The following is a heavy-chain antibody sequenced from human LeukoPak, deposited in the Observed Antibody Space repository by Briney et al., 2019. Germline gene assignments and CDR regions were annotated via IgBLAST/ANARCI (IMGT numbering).Heavy chain of an antibody. CDR3: ARADCSGGSCYPGDY. CDR1: GFTFDGYG. V-gene: IGHV3-20*04. D-gene: IGHD2-15*01. CDR2: INWNGGST. J-gene: IGHJ4*02. Sequence: GGSLRLSCAASGFTFDGYGMSWVRQAPGKGLEWVSGINWNGGSTGYADSVKGRFTISRDNAKNSLYLQMNSLRAEDTALYYCARADCSGGSCYPGDYWGQGTLVTVSS.